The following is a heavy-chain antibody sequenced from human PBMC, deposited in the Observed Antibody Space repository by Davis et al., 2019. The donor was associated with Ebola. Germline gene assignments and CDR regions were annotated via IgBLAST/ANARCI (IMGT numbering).Heavy chain of an antibody. CDR1: GGSFSGYY. V-gene: IGHV4-34*01. CDR3: ARDSPMTTVTLGYYYGMDV. J-gene: IGHJ6*02. D-gene: IGHD4-11*01. CDR2: INHSGST. Sequence: SETLSLTCAVYGGSFSGYYWSWIRQPPGKGLEWIGEINHSGSTNYNPSLKSRVTISVDTSKNQFSLKLSSVTAADTAVYYCARDSPMTTVTLGYYYGMDVWGQGTTVTVSS.